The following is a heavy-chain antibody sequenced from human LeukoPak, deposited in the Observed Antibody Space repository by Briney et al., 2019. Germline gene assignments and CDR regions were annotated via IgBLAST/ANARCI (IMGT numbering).Heavy chain of an antibody. D-gene: IGHD1-26*01. V-gene: IGHV3-30*03. CDR2: ISYEGSNK. CDR1: GFTFTGYG. Sequence: GGSLRLSCEASGFTFTGYGMHWVRQAPGKGLEWVAVISYEGSNKYYADSVKGRFTIPRDNAKNSLYLQMNSLRAEDTAVYYCARDKIVGATHFDYWGQGALVTVSS. J-gene: IGHJ4*02. CDR3: ARDKIVGATHFDY.